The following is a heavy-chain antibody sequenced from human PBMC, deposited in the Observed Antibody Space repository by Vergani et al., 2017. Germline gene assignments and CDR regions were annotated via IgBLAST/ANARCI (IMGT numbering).Heavy chain of an antibody. Sequence: QVQLVQSGAEVKKPGASVKVSCKVSGYTLTELSMHWVRQAPGKGLEWMGGFDPEDGETIYAQKFQGRVTMTEETSTDTAYMELSSLRSEDTAVYYCATWYYYGSGSYYYWGQGTLVTVSS. CDR2: FDPEDGET. V-gene: IGHV1-24*01. CDR1: GYTLTELS. J-gene: IGHJ4*02. CDR3: ATWYYYGSGSYYY. D-gene: IGHD3-10*01.